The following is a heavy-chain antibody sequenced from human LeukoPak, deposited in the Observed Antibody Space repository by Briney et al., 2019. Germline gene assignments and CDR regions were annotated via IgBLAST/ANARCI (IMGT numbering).Heavy chain of an antibody. CDR3: ARGSSTRVYYYYYMDV. V-gene: IGHV1-2*02. CDR1: GYTFTDYY. D-gene: IGHD6-6*01. J-gene: IGHJ6*03. Sequence: ASVKVSCKASGYTFTDYYMHWVRQAPGQGLEWMGWINPYSGGTNYEQKFQGRVTMTRGASISTAYMEVSRVRSDDTAMYYCARGSSTRVYYYYYMDVWGKGTTVTVSS. CDR2: INPYSGGT.